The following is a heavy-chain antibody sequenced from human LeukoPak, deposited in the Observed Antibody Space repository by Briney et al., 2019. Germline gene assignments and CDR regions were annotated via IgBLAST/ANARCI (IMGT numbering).Heavy chain of an antibody. CDR3: ARDCGGDCSDAFDI. D-gene: IGHD2-21*02. J-gene: IGHJ3*02. CDR1: GFTVSSNY. CDR2: IYSGGST. V-gene: IGHV3-53*01. Sequence: GGSLRLSCAASGFTVSSNYMSWVRQGPGKGLEWVSVIYSGGSTYYADSVMGRFTISRDNSKNTLYLQMNSLRAEDTAVYYCARDCGGDCSDAFDIWGQGTMVTVSS.